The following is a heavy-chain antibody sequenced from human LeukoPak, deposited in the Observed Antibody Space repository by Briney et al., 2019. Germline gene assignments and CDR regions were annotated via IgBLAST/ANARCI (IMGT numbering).Heavy chain of an antibody. CDR2: IYYSGST. D-gene: IGHD6-19*01. V-gene: IGHV4-59*11. CDR3: AREADQKTAFDI. CDR1: GDSINSLDL. Sequence: PSGTLSLTCTVSGDSINSLDLWSWVRQPPGKGLEWIGYIYYSGSTNYNPSLKSRVTISVDTSKNQFSLKLSSVTAADTAVYYCAREADQKTAFDIWGQGTMVTVSS. J-gene: IGHJ3*02.